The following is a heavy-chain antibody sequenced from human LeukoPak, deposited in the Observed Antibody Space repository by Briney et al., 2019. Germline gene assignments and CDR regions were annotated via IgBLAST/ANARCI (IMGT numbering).Heavy chain of an antibody. J-gene: IGHJ4*02. CDR2: ISWNSGSA. V-gene: IGHV3-9*01. CDR1: GFNFDDYS. Sequence: GGSLRLSCAASGFNFDDYSMHWIRQAPGNGLEWVSGISWNSGSAGYADSVKGRFTISRDNAKNSLYLQMNSLSTEDTALYSCAKDRTYSGYDALDYWGQGTLVTVSS. D-gene: IGHD5-12*01. CDR3: AKDRTYSGYDALDY.